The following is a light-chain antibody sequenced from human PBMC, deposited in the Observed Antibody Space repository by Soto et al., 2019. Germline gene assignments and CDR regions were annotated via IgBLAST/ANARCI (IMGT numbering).Light chain of an antibody. CDR1: QSVSSSY. CDR3: HQYGSSPWT. J-gene: IGKJ1*01. V-gene: IGKV3-20*01. CDR2: GAS. Sequence: EIVLTPSPGTLSLSPGERATLSCRASQSVSSSYLAWSQQKPGQAPRLLIYGASSRATGIPDRFSGSGSGTDFTLTISRLEPEDFAVYFCHQYGSSPWTFGQGTKVDIK.